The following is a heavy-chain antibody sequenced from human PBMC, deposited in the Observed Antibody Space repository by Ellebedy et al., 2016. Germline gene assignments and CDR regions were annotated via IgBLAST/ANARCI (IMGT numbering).Heavy chain of an antibody. J-gene: IGHJ5*02. D-gene: IGHD2-2*01. CDR1: GYSFSGFW. V-gene: IGHV5-51*01. CDR2: IYPDDSNT. CDR3: ARLDGYCSTTSCSFGGHWFDP. Sequence: GESLKISXKGSGYSFSGFWIGWVRQMPGKGLEWMGIIYPDDSNTVYSPSFQGQVTVSADKSISTVYLQWSSLKASDTAMYYCARLDGYCSTTSCSFGGHWFDPWGQGTLVTVSS.